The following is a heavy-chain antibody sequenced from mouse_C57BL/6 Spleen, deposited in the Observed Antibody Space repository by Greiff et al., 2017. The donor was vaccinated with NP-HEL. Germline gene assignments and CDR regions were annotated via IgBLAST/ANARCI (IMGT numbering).Heavy chain of an antibody. CDR3: ASGWLLWYFDV. J-gene: IGHJ1*03. D-gene: IGHD2-3*01. V-gene: IGHV1-26*01. Sequence: VQLQQSGPELVKPGASVKISCKASGYTFTDYYMNWVKQSHGKSLEWIGDINPNNGGTSYNQKFKGKATLTVDKSSSTAYMELRSLTSEDSAVYYCASGWLLWYFDVWGTGTTVTVSS. CDR2: INPNNGGT. CDR1: GYTFTDYY.